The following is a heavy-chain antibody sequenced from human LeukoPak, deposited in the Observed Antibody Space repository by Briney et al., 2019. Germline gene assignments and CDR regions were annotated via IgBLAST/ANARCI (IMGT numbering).Heavy chain of an antibody. J-gene: IGHJ4*02. CDR3: ARVAGGSGY. CDR1: GFTFSSYA. V-gene: IGHV3-30*04. D-gene: IGHD3-16*01. CDR2: ISYDGSNK. Sequence: PGGSLRLSCAASGFTFSSYAMHWVRQAPGKGLEWVAVISYDGSNKYYADSVKGRFTISRDNSKNTLYLQMNSLRAEDTAVYYCARVAGGSGYWGQGTLVTVS.